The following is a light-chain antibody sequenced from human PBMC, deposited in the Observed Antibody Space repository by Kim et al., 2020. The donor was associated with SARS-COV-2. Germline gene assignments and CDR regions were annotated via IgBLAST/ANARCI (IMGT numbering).Light chain of an antibody. J-gene: IGKJ5*01. CDR2: AAS. V-gene: IGKV1-16*02. CDR3: QQDYSYPIT. CDR1: QGISQY. Sequence: SSVGDTVTITCRASQGISQYLAWFRQKPGKAPESLIYAASSLESGVPSKFSGHGSGTDFTLTITGLQPEDSATYFCQQDYSYPITFGQGTRLEIK.